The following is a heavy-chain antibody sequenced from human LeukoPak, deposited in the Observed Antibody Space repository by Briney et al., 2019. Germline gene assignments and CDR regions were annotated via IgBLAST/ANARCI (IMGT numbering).Heavy chain of an antibody. Sequence: GGSLRLSCAASGFTFSSYAMSWVRQAPGKGLEWVSAISGSGGSTYYADSVKGRFTISRDSSKNTLYLQMNSLRAEDTAVYYCAKGDTYYDFWSGYTNFDYWGQGTLVTVSS. CDR2: ISGSGGST. D-gene: IGHD3-3*01. V-gene: IGHV3-23*01. CDR1: GFTFSSYA. CDR3: AKGDTYYDFWSGYTNFDY. J-gene: IGHJ4*02.